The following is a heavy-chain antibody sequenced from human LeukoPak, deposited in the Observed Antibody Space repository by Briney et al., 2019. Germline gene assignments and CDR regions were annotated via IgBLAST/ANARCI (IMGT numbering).Heavy chain of an antibody. D-gene: IGHD1-14*01. V-gene: IGHV3-30*02. Sequence: GGSLRLSCAASGFTFSDYGMHWVRQAPGKGLEWVAFKSTKYYADSVKGRFTISRDNSKNTLYLQMTSLRAEDTAVYSCAKTGFQWGYYYYYMDVWGKGTTVTVSS. CDR1: GFTFSDYG. J-gene: IGHJ6*03. CDR2: KSTK. CDR3: AKTGFQWGYYYYYMDV.